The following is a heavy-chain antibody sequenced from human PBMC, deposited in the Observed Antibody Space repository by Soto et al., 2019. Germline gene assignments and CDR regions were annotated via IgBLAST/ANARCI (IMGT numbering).Heavy chain of an antibody. CDR3: TKYRRTDAEGYSFDY. V-gene: IGHV4-59*01. Sequence: SETLSLTCTVSGGSISGSYWSWIRQTPGKVLEWVGYIHYSGSTNYNPSLKSRVTLSVDSDKNHFSLQLSSVTAADTAVYFCTKYRRTDAEGYSFDYWGKGALVTVSS. J-gene: IGHJ4*02. D-gene: IGHD2-15*01. CDR2: IHYSGST. CDR1: GGSISGSY.